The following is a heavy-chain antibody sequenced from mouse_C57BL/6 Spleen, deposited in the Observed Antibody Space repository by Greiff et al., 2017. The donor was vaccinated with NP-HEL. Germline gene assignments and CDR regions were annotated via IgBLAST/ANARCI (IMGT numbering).Heavy chain of an antibody. Sequence: EVMLVESEGGLVQPGSSMKLSCTASGFTFSDYYMAWVRQVPEKGLEWVANINYDGSSTYYLDSLKSRFIISRDNAKNILYLQMSSLKSEDTATYYCARDRELRLDYWGQGTTLTVSS. J-gene: IGHJ2*01. CDR2: INYDGSST. V-gene: IGHV5-16*01. CDR3: ARDRELRLDY. D-gene: IGHD3-2*02. CDR1: GFTFSDYY.